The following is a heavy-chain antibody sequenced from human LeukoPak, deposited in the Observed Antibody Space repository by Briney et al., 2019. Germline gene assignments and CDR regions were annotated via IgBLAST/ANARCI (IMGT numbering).Heavy chain of an antibody. CDR2: INPNSGGT. V-gene: IGHV1-2*02. CDR1: GYTFTGYY. J-gene: IGHJ5*02. CDR3: ARGHSLTYYYDSSGYYQGFDP. D-gene: IGHD3-22*01. Sequence: ASVKVSCKASGYTFTGYYMHWVRQAPGQGLEWMGWINPNSGGTNYAQKFQGRVTMTRDTSISTAYMELSRLRSDDTAVYYCARGHSLTYYYDSSGYYQGFDPWGQGTLVTVSS.